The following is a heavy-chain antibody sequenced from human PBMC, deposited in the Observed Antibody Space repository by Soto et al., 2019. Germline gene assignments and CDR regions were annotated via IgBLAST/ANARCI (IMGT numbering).Heavy chain of an antibody. V-gene: IGHV1-69*04. D-gene: IGHD5-18*01. Sequence: GASVKVSCKASGGTFSSYTISWVRQAPGQGLEWMGRIIPILGIANYAQKFQGRVTITADKSTSTAYMELSSLRSEDTAVYYCAKDVADGYSYVYYYYYGMDVWGQGTTVTVSS. CDR3: AKDVADGYSYVYYYYYGMDV. CDR1: GGTFSSYT. J-gene: IGHJ6*02. CDR2: IIPILGIA.